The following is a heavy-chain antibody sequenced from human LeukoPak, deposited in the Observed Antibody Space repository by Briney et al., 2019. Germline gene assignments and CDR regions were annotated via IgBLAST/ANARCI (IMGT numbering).Heavy chain of an antibody. D-gene: IGHD3-10*01. CDR1: GFTVSSNY. Sequence: GGSLRLSCAAPGFTVSSNYMSWVRQAPGKGLEWGSVIYSGGSTYYADSVKGRFTISRDNSKNTLYLQMNSLRAEDTAVYYCASFGLWFGELSGNYWGQGTLVTVSS. CDR2: IYSGGST. CDR3: ASFGLWFGELSGNY. J-gene: IGHJ4*02. V-gene: IGHV3-66*01.